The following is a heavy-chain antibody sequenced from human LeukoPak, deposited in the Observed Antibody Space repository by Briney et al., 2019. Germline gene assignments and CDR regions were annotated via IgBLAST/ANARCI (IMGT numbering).Heavy chain of an antibody. V-gene: IGHV4-34*01. J-gene: IGHJ5*02. Sequence: TSETLSLTCAVYGGSFSGYYWSWIRQPPGKGLEWLGEINHSGSTNYNPSLKSRVTISVDTSKNQFSLKLSSVTAADTAVYYCARRRGYSSSWYLNNWFDPWGQGTLVTVSS. CDR3: ARRRGYSSSWYLNNWFDP. CDR1: GGSFSGYY. CDR2: INHSGST. D-gene: IGHD6-13*01.